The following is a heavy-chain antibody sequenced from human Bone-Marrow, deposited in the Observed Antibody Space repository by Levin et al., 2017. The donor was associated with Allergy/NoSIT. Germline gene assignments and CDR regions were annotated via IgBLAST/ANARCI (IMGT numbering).Heavy chain of an antibody. V-gene: IGHV1-18*01. CDR2: ISSYNGNT. D-gene: IGHD3-3*01. CDR1: GYTFTSSG. Sequence: AASVKVSCKASGYTFTSSGISWVRQAPGQGLEWMGWISSYNGNTDYTQNLQGRVTMTTDTSTSTAYLELRSLRSDDTAVYYCAKSGYDFWSGNLEYWGQGTLVTVSS. J-gene: IGHJ4*02. CDR3: AKSGYDFWSGNLEY.